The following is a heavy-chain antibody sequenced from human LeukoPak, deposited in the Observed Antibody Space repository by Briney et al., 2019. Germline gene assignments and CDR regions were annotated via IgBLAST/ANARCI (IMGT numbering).Heavy chain of an antibody. Sequence: GASVKVSYKASGYSLTSYVLNWVRQAPGQRLEWMGWIYAASGNRKYSQKFQDRVTITRDTAANMAYMDLTNLRSEDTAVYYCARGGSRLVTYYIMDVWGQGTTVTVS. CDR2: IYAASGNR. CDR3: ARGGSRLVTYYIMDV. J-gene: IGHJ6*03. CDR1: GYSLTSYV. D-gene: IGHD2-21*02. V-gene: IGHV1-3*01.